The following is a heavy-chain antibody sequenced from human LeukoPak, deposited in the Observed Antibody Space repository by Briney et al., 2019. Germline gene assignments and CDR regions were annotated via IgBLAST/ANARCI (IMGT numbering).Heavy chain of an antibody. Sequence: GTSLRLSCVVSGFTFSGYAMHWVRQAPGKGLEWVAVISYDGTNKYYADSVMGRFTISRDVSKNTLYLHMNSLRPEDTAVYYFASLGDYPDHWGQGTLVTVSS. CDR2: ISYDGTNK. CDR3: ASLGDYPDH. V-gene: IGHV3-30-3*01. J-gene: IGHJ4*02. CDR1: GFTFSGYA.